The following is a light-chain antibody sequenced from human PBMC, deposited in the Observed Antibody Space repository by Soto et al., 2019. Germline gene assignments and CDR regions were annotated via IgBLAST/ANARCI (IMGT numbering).Light chain of an antibody. CDR2: GAS. J-gene: IGKJ1*01. CDR3: QQYDNRWT. CDR1: RSVRSN. Sequence: EIVMTQSPATLSVSPGERATLSCRASRSVRSNLAWYQQKPGQSPRLLIYGASTRAAGIPARFSGSGSGTDFTLTISSLQSEDLGVYYCQQYDNRWTFGPGTKVDIK. V-gene: IGKV3-15*01.